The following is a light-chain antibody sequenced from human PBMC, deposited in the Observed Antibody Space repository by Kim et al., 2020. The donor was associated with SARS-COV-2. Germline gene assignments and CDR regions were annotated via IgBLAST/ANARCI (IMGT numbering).Light chain of an antibody. CDR2: ADF. CDR3: QSYDSSLSGSWG. Sequence: QSVLTQPPSVSGAPGQRVNISCTGSRSNIGSYDVHWYQHLPGTAPKLLIYADFNRPSGVPDRFSGSKSGTSASLAITGLQGEDEADYYCQSYDSSLSGSWGLGGGTKVTVL. J-gene: IGLJ3*02. CDR1: RSNIGSYD. V-gene: IGLV1-40*01.